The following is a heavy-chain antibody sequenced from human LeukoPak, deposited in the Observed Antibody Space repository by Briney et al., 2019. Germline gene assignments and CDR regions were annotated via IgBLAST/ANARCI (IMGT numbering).Heavy chain of an antibody. Sequence: SETLSLTCTVSGGSISSGSYYWNWIRQPAGKGLEWIGRIYTSGSTNYNPSLKSRVTISVDTSKNQFSLKLSSVTAADTAVYYCARHAGYDILTGYYRNWGQGTLVTVSS. CDR3: ARHAGYDILTGYYRN. J-gene: IGHJ4*02. V-gene: IGHV4-61*02. CDR2: IYTSGST. D-gene: IGHD3-9*01. CDR1: GGSISSGSYY.